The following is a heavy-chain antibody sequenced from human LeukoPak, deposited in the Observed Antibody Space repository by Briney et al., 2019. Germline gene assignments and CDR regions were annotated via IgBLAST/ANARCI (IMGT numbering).Heavy chain of an antibody. Sequence: SVKVSCKASGGTFSSYAISWVRQAPGQGLEWMGRIIPIFGTANYAQKFQGRVTITTDESTSAAYMELSSLRSEDTAVYYCARDPRGTAVAATPPYFDYWGQGTLVTVSS. CDR3: ARDPRGTAVAATPPYFDY. V-gene: IGHV1-69*05. CDR2: IIPIFGTA. J-gene: IGHJ4*02. D-gene: IGHD6-19*01. CDR1: GGTFSSYA.